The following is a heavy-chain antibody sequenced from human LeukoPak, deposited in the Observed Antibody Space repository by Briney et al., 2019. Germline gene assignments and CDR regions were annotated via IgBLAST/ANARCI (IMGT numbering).Heavy chain of an antibody. CDR2: ISSSSSTI. J-gene: IGHJ4*02. Sequence: GGSLRLSCAASGFTFSSYSMNWVRQAPGKGLEWVSYISSSSSTIYYADSVKGRFTISRHNSQNTVYLHINSLRAEDTAVYYCGKTTVGYSSGQKPAWPVDYWGQGTLVTVSS. CDR3: GKTTVGYSSGQKPAWPVDY. D-gene: IGHD5-18*01. CDR1: GFTFSSYS. V-gene: IGHV3-48*01.